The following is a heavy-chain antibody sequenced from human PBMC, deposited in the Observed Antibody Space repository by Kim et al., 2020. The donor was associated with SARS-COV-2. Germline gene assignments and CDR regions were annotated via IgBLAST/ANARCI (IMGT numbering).Heavy chain of an antibody. V-gene: IGHV4-59*12. Sequence: TNYSTDLSRRVTISVDPSKNQFSLKWTSMTAADTAVYFCARGWGSGGVDSWGQGTLVTVSS. D-gene: IGHD3-16*01. CDR3: ARGWGSGGVDS. CDR2: T. J-gene: IGHJ4*02.